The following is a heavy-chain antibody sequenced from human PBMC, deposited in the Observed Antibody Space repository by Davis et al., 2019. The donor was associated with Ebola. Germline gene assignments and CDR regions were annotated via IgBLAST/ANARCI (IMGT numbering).Heavy chain of an antibody. CDR2: INPSDGSP. CDR3: ARDHGDFGSYCDY. J-gene: IGHJ4*02. D-gene: IGHD4-17*01. V-gene: IGHV1-46*01. Sequence: ASVKVSCKASGYSFTSYFIHWVRQAPGQGPEWMGKINPSDGSPTYAQRFQVGITMTSDSSASTAYMEVDSLRSEDTAVYYCARDHGDFGSYCDYWGQGTLVTVSS. CDR1: GYSFTSYF.